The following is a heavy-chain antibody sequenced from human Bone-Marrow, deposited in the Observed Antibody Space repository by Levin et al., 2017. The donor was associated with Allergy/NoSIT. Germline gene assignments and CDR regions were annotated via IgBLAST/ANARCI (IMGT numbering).Heavy chain of an antibody. CDR3: ARIRRITMGRGGSSTDWYFDR. D-gene: IGHD3-10*01. CDR1: FSLFPLSF. CDR2: IYPGDSDT. Sequence: GESLPLSFPFSFSLFPLSFLFFFLPLPFPGLAWLGIIYPGDSDTRYSPSFQGQVIISADKSISTAYLQWSSLKASDTAMYYCARIRRITMGRGGSSTDWYFDRSGRGTLVTVSS. V-gene: IGHV5-51*01. J-gene: IGHJ2*01.